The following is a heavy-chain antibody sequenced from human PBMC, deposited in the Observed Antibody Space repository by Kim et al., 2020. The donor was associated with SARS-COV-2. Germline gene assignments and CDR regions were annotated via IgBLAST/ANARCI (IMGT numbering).Heavy chain of an antibody. CDR3: ARGSYIDGYYYYGMDV. J-gene: IGHJ6*02. Sequence: ASVKVSCKASGYTFTSYGISWVRQAPGQGLEWMGWISAYNGNTNYAQKLQGRVTMTTDTSTSTAYMELRSLRSDDTAVYYCARGSYIDGYYYYGMDVWGQGTTVTVSS. V-gene: IGHV1-18*04. CDR1: GYTFTSYG. D-gene: IGHD1-26*01. CDR2: ISAYNGNT.